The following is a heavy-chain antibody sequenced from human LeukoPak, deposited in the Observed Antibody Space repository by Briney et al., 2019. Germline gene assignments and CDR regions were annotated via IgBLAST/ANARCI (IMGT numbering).Heavy chain of an antibody. J-gene: IGHJ4*02. D-gene: IGHD3-10*01. Sequence: GGSLRLSCATSGFTFNNYNMNWVRQAPGRALEWVSSITSSGTYIYYADSVKGRFTISRDNAKNSLYLQMNSLRAEDTAVYYCARRPIGGSGSHFDYWGQGTLVTVSS. CDR1: GFTFNNYN. V-gene: IGHV3-21*01. CDR2: ITSSGTYI. CDR3: ARRPIGGSGSHFDY.